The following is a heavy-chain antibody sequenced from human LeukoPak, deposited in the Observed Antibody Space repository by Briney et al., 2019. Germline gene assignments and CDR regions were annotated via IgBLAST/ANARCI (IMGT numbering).Heavy chain of an antibody. J-gene: IGHJ6*02. CDR3: ARDSITGTTVYYYGMDV. CDR2: TYYRSKWYN. D-gene: IGHD1-7*01. V-gene: IGHV6-1*01. Sequence: SQTLSLTCALSGDSVSSNSAAWNWIRQSPSRGLEWLGRTYYRSKWYNDYAVSVKSRITINPDTSKNQFSLQLNSVTPEGTAVYYCARDSITGTTVYYYGMDVWGQGTTVTVSS. CDR1: GDSVSSNSAA.